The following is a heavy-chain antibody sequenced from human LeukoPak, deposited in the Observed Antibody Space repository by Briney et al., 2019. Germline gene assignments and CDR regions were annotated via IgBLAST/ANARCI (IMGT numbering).Heavy chain of an antibody. Sequence: SETLSLTCTVSGGSISSYYWSWIRQPAGTALEWIGRIYTSGTITYSPSLKSRVTMSVDTSKNQFSLKLSSVTAADTAVYYCARDSGTTGEVKFDPWGQGTLVTVSS. CDR1: GGSISSYY. D-gene: IGHD3-10*01. CDR3: ARDSGTTGEVKFDP. J-gene: IGHJ5*02. V-gene: IGHV4-4*07. CDR2: IYTSGTI.